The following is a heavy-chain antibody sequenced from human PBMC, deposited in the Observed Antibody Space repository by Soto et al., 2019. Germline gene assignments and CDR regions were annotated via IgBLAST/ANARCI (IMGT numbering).Heavy chain of an antibody. CDR2: IIPIFGTA. D-gene: IGHD1-26*01. CDR1: GGTLSSYA. CDR3: ARDHRRYSGSYLFDY. J-gene: IGHJ4*02. Sequence: QVQLVQSGAEVKKPGSSVKVSCKASGGTLSSYAISWVRQAPGQGLEWMGGIIPIFGTANYAQKFQGRVTITADESTSTAYMELSSLRSEDTAVYYCARDHRRYSGSYLFDYWGQGTLVTVSS. V-gene: IGHV1-69*01.